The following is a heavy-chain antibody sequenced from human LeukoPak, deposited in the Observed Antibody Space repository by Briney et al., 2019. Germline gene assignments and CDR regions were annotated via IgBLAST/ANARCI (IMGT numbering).Heavy chain of an antibody. CDR2: INPSGGST. V-gene: IGHV1-46*01. J-gene: IGHJ6*03. Sequence: GASVKVSCKASGYTFTSYYMHWVRQAPGQGLEWMGIINPSGGSTSYAQKFQGRVTMTRDTSTSAVYMELSSLRSEDTAVYYCARGGVGADHYYYYMDVWGKGTTVTVSS. CDR3: ARGGVGADHYYYYMDV. CDR1: GYTFTSYY. D-gene: IGHD1-26*01.